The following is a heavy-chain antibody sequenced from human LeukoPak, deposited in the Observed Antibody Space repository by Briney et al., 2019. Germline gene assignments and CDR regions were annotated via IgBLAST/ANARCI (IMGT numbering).Heavy chain of an antibody. CDR1: GFTFSSYA. J-gene: IGHJ4*02. D-gene: IGHD6-6*01. V-gene: IGHV3-23*01. CDR3: AKRYSSSSGFDY. Sequence: PGGSLRLSCAASGFTFSSYAMSWVRQAPGKGLEWVSAISGSGGSTCYADSVKGRFTISRDNSKNTLYLQMNSLRAEDTAVYYCAKRYSSSSGFDYWGQGTLVTVSS. CDR2: ISGSGGST.